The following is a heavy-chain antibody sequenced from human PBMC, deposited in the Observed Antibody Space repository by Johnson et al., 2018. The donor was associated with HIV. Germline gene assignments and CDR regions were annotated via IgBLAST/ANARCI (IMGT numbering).Heavy chain of an antibody. CDR2: ISYDGSNK. J-gene: IGHJ3*02. CDR1: GFTFSSYA. CDR3: ARDREYGLAWGWAFDI. V-gene: IGHV3-30*04. D-gene: IGHD6-19*01. Sequence: QVQLVESGGGLVKPGGSLRLSCAASGFTFSSYAMHWVRQAPGKGLEWVAVISYDGSNKYYADSVKGRFTISRDNSKNTLYLQVNSLRTEDTAVYYCARDREYGLAWGWAFDIWGQGTMVTVSS.